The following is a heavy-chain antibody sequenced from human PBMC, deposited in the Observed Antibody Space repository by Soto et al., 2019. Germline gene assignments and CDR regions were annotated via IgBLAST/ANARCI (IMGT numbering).Heavy chain of an antibody. Sequence: GGSLRLSCAASAFTFSSYAIHWVRQAPGKGLEWVAVISYDGSNIYYADSVKGRFTISRDNAKNTLSLQMNSLRADDTAVYYCARIGYSSSSFDFWGQGTLVTVSS. CDR3: ARIGYSSSSFDF. V-gene: IGHV3-30-3*01. CDR1: AFTFSSYA. J-gene: IGHJ4*02. D-gene: IGHD2-2*03. CDR2: ISYDGSNI.